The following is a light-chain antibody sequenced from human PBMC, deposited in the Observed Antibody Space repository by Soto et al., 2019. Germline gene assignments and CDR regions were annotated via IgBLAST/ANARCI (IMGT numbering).Light chain of an antibody. J-gene: IGKJ4*01. Sequence: EIVMTQSPATLSVSPGERATLSYRASQTVNNNLAWYQQKVGQAPRLLIYSTFNRATGVPARFSGSGSGTDFTLTISSLQSEDFAFYYCQQYNNWPLSFGGGTKVEIK. V-gene: IGKV3-15*01. CDR1: QTVNNN. CDR2: STF. CDR3: QQYNNWPLS.